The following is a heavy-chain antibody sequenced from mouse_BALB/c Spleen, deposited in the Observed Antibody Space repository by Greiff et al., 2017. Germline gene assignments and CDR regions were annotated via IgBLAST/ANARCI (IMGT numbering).Heavy chain of an antibody. Sequence: EVQRVESGGGLVQPGGSLKLSCAASGFDFSSYWMSWVRQAPGQGLEWIGEINPDSSTINYTPSLKDKFIISRDNAKNTLYLQMSKVRSEDTALYYCARPRGNYAWFAYWGQGNLVTVSA. D-gene: IGHD2-1*01. J-gene: IGHJ3*01. CDR1: GFDFSSYW. CDR2: INPDSSTI. CDR3: ARPRGNYAWFAY. V-gene: IGHV4-1*02.